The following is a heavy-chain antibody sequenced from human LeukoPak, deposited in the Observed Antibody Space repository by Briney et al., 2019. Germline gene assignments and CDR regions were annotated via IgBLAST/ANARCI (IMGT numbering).Heavy chain of an antibody. Sequence: GGSLRLSCAASGFTFSSYAMSWVRQAPGKGLEWVSASSGSGVATYYADSVKGRFTISRDNAKNSLYLQMNSLRAEDTAVYYCAAYDFWSGYGYWGQGTLVTVSS. CDR1: GFTFSSYA. J-gene: IGHJ4*02. CDR2: SSGSGVAT. D-gene: IGHD3-3*01. V-gene: IGHV3-23*01. CDR3: AAYDFWSGYGY.